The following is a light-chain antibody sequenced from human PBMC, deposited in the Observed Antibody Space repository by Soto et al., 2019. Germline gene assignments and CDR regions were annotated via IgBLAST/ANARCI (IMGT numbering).Light chain of an antibody. J-gene: IGKJ1*01. CDR3: QQYNSYSPRT. V-gene: IGKV1-5*01. CDR2: DAS. CDR1: QSIGNW. Sequence: DVQSTQAPSTLSASVGDRVTITCRASQSIGNWLAWYQQKPGKAPNLLIYDASTLENGVPSRFSGSASGTDFTLTISSLQPYDFATYYCQQYNSYSPRTFGQGTKVEFK.